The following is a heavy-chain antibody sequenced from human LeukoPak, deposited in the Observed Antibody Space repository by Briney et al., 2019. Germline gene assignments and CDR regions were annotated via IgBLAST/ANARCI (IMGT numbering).Heavy chain of an antibody. CDR3: ARDPHLAAAGKGPYYYGLDV. D-gene: IGHD6-13*01. V-gene: IGHV1-18*01. CDR2: INPNSGGT. J-gene: IGHJ6*02. CDR1: GYTFTSYG. Sequence: ASVKVSCKASGYTFTSYGIAWLRQAPGQGLEWMGWINPNSGGTNYAQKLQGRVTMTTDTSTSTAYMELRSLRSDDTAMYYCARDPHLAAAGKGPYYYGLDVWGQGTTVTVSS.